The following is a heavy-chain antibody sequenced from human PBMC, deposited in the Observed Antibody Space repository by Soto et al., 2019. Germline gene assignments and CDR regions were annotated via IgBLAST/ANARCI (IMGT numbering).Heavy chain of an antibody. Sequence: SETLSLTCTVSGGSISSYYWSWIRQSPGKGLEWIGYIYPSGTTNNNPSFKSRVTISVDTSKKEFSLKLSFVTAEDTAVYYCARDIAPFNYFDYWGQGTLVTVSS. J-gene: IGHJ4*02. V-gene: IGHV4-59*12. D-gene: IGHD6-13*01. CDR1: GGSISSYY. CDR2: IYPSGTT. CDR3: ARDIAPFNYFDY.